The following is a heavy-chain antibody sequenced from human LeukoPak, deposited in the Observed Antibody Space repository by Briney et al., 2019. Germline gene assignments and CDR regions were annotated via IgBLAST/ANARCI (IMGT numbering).Heavy chain of an antibody. J-gene: IGHJ4*02. V-gene: IGHV3-66*02. Sequence: GGSLRLSCAASGFTVSSNYMSWVRQAPGKGLEWVSVIYSDGSTYYTDSVKGRFTISRDNSKNTLYLQMNSLRAEDTAVYYCARDREWAFDYWGQGTLVTVSS. CDR1: GFTVSSNY. D-gene: IGHD2-8*01. CDR2: IYSDGST. CDR3: ARDREWAFDY.